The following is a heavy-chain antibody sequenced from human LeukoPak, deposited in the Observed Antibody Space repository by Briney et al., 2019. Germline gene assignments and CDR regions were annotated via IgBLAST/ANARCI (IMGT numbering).Heavy chain of an antibody. CDR3: ARYGRNYDFWSGYRYYYYMDV. Sequence: GGSLRLSCAASGFTFSSYWMHWVRQAPGKGLVWVSRINSDGSSTSYADSVKGRFTISRDNAKNTLYLQMSSLRAEDTAVYYCARYGRNYDFWSGYRYYYYMDVWGKGTTVTVSS. D-gene: IGHD3-3*01. CDR1: GFTFSSYW. V-gene: IGHV3-74*01. J-gene: IGHJ6*03. CDR2: INSDGSST.